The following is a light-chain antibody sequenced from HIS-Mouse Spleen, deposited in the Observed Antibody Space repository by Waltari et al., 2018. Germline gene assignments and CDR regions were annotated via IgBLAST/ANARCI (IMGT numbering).Light chain of an antibody. Sequence: QSVLTQPPSASGTPGQRVTISCSGSSPNIXRNTVNWYQQLPGTAPKLLIYSNNPRPSGVPDRFSGSKSGTSASLAISGLQSEDEADYYCAAWDDSLNGWVFGGGTKLTVL. CDR1: SPNIXRNT. CDR3: AAWDDSLNGWV. J-gene: IGLJ3*02. V-gene: IGLV1-44*01. CDR2: SNN.